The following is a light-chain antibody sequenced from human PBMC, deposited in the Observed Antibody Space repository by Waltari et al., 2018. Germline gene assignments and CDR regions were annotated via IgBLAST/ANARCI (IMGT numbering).Light chain of an antibody. V-gene: IGLV2-23*02. CDR2: EVR. J-gene: IGLJ2*01. CDR1: SSDSGSYNL. CDR3: CSYAGSSPHVV. Sequence: QSALTQPASVSGSPGQPITISCTGTSSDSGSYNLVSWYQQHPGKAPKLMIYEVRKRPSGVSNRFSGSKSGNTASLTIPGLQAEDEADYYCCSYAGSSPHVVFGGGTKLTVL.